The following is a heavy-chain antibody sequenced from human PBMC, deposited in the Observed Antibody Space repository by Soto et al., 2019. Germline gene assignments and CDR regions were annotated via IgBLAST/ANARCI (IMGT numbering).Heavy chain of an antibody. CDR3: AREVSRLLLP. Sequence: EVQLVESGGGLVQPGGSLRLSCAASGFTFSTYWMTWVRQAPGKGLEWVANIKGDGSDKYYVDSVKGRFTISRDNAKNSLYLQMNSLRAEDTAVYHCAREVSRLLLPWGQGALVTVSS. CDR2: IKGDGSDK. D-gene: IGHD3-3*01. CDR1: GFTFSTYW. J-gene: IGHJ5*02. V-gene: IGHV3-7*05.